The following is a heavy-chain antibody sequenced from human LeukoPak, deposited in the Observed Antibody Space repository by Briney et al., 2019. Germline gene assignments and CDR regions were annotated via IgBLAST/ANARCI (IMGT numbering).Heavy chain of an antibody. D-gene: IGHD2-8*02. CDR3: ASRHCSGENCYAGPLDF. CDR1: GFTFSSYA. J-gene: IGHJ4*02. V-gene: IGHV3-23*01. CDR2: ISSSGGST. Sequence: GSLRLSCAASGFTFSSYAMSWVRQAPGKGLEWVSAISSSGGSTYYADSVKGRFTVSSDVSKNTLYLQMNNLRGEDTAVYYCASRHCSGENCYAGPLDFWGQGIQVTVSS.